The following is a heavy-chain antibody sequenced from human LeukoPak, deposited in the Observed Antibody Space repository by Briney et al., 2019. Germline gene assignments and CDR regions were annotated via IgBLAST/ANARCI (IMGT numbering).Heavy chain of an antibody. CDR1: GYSFTTYW. J-gene: IGHJ4*02. CDR2: IYPGDSDT. CDR3: ARQFRDSSGYYSYYFDY. V-gene: IGHV5-51*01. Sequence: GESLKISCKSSGYSFTTYWIGWARQMPGRGLEWMGIIYPGDSDTRYSPSFQGQVTISADKSISTAYLQWSSLKASDTAMYYCARQFRDSSGYYSYYFDYWGQGTLVTVSS. D-gene: IGHD3-22*01.